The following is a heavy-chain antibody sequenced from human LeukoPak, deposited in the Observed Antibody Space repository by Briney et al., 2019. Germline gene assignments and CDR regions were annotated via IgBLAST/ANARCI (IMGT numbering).Heavy chain of an antibody. Sequence: GGSLRLSCAASGFTFSDYGLKWVRQAPGKGLEWASTIGRSSSYIFYADSVEGRFTVSRDNAKNSLYLQMNCLRVDDTAVYYCARVSRKDWYFDLWGRGTLVTVSS. CDR1: GFTFSDYG. J-gene: IGHJ2*01. D-gene: IGHD1-14*01. CDR3: ARVSRKDWYFDL. CDR2: IGRSSSYI. V-gene: IGHV3-21*01.